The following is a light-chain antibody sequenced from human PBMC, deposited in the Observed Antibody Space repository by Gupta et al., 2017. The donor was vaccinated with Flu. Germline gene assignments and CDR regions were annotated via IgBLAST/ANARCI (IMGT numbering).Light chain of an antibody. CDR2: GNN. V-gene: IGLV1-47*01. CDR3: AAWDDRLSGYEV. Sequence: QSMLTQPPSASGAPGQTVHISCSGTSSNIGANFVAWYRQLPGMAPRLLLYGNNQRAPWVPDRFSGSKSGTSASLVSGGLRSEDEGRYYCAAWDDRLSGYEVFGGGTQLTVL. CDR1: SSNIGANF. J-gene: IGLJ2*01.